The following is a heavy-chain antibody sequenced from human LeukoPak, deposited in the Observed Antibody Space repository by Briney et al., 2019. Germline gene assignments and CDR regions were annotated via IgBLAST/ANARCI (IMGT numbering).Heavy chain of an antibody. Sequence: GGSLRLSCAASGFTFSSYAISWVRQAPGKGLEWVSAISGSGGSTYYADSVKGRFTISRDNSKNTLYLQMNSLRAEDTAVYYCAKDRGGTLGYFDYWGQGTLVTVSS. CDR3: AKDRGGTLGYFDY. CDR2: ISGSGGST. D-gene: IGHD1-7*01. CDR1: GFTFSSYA. J-gene: IGHJ4*02. V-gene: IGHV3-23*01.